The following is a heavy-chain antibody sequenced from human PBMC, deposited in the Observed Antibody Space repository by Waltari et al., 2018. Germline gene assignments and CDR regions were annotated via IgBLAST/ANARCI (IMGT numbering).Heavy chain of an antibody. V-gene: IGHV4-59*01. D-gene: IGHD3-3*01. Sequence: QVQLQESGPGLVKPSETLSLTCPVSGGSISSYYWSWIRQPPGKGLEWIGYIYYSGSTNYNPSLKSRVTISVDTSKNQFSLKLSSVTAADTAVYYCARDPGEFWSGSHFDYWGQGTLVTVSS. CDR2: IYYSGST. CDR1: GGSISSYY. J-gene: IGHJ4*02. CDR3: ARDPGEFWSGSHFDY.